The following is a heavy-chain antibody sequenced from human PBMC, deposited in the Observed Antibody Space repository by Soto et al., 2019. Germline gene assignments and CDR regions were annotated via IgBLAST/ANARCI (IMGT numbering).Heavy chain of an antibody. CDR1: GDSITFYY. V-gene: IGHV4-59*01. Sequence: SETLSLTCTVSGDSITFYYWSWIRQPPGKGLEWIGYVYHSGSTNYNPSLKSRATISVDKSNNQFSLKLSSVTAADTAVYYCARDSGITGTFDYWGQGTLVTVSS. CDR3: ARDSGITGTFDY. D-gene: IGHD1-20*01. CDR2: VYHSGST. J-gene: IGHJ4*02.